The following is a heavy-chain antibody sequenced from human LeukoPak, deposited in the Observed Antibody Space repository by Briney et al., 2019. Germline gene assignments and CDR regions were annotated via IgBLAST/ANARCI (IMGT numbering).Heavy chain of an antibody. D-gene: IGHD6-13*01. Sequence: SVTLSLTCAVYSVSFNVYHWIWLPHPPGKGREWIGEINHSGSTNNNPPLNRRVTISVDTSKTQISPKLSSVTAADTAVYYCARGYYSSSWYQYNWFDPWGQGTLVTASS. CDR2: INHSGST. J-gene: IGHJ5*02. CDR1: SVSFNVYH. CDR3: ARGYYSSSWYQYNWFDP. V-gene: IGHV4-34*01.